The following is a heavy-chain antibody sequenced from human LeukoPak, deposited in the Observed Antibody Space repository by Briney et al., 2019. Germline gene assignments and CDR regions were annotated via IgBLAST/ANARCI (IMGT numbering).Heavy chain of an antibody. Sequence: GGSLRLSCVASGFSFSSYSMNWVRQAPGKGLEWVSSISRISDYTYYADSVKGRFTISRDNAKNSLYLQMNSLRAGDTAVYYCATVPADFWGQGTLVTVSP. V-gene: IGHV3-21*01. CDR1: GFSFSSYS. CDR2: ISRISDYT. J-gene: IGHJ4*02. CDR3: ATVPADF.